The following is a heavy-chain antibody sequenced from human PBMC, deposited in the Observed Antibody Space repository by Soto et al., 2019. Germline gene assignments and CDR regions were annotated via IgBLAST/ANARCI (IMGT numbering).Heavy chain of an antibody. D-gene: IGHD3-22*01. Sequence: EVQLLESGGGLIQPGGSLRVSCEASGFFFSSFAMAWVRQAPGKRLEWVAGISDSGDYTFYVDSVKGRFSVSRDNSKNNFYLQMNSLRAEDTAVYYCAKLLGRGFYTYFDHWGQGALVNVSS. CDR2: ISDSGDYT. CDR3: AKLLGRGFYTYFDH. V-gene: IGHV3-23*01. CDR1: GFFFSSFA. J-gene: IGHJ4*02.